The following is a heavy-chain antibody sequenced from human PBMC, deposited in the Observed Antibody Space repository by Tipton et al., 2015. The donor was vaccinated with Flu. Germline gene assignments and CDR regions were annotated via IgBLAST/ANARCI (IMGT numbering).Heavy chain of an antibody. CDR3: ARSSTRGESDF. V-gene: IGHV4-34*01. CDR2: IDHSGST. J-gene: IGHJ4*02. D-gene: IGHD3-16*01. Sequence: TLSLTCVVYGESFRGSYWSWIRQPPGKGLEWIGEIDHSGSTNNNPSLKSRVTISKDTSKKQFSLNLISMTAADTAVYYCARSSTRGESDFWGQGILVTVSS. CDR1: GESFRGSY.